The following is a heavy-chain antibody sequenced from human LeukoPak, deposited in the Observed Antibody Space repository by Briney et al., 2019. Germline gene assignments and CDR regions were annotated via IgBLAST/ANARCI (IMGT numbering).Heavy chain of an antibody. J-gene: IGHJ2*01. D-gene: IGHD2-15*01. CDR2: ISYDATNK. Sequence: GGSLRLSCAASGFTFSSYAMHWVRQAPGKGLDWVTAISYDATNKDYADSVKGRFTISRDISKNTLYLQVNSLRAEDTAVYYCAREGVVVARWYFDLWGRGTLVTVSS. V-gene: IGHV3-30*04. CDR3: AREGVVVARWYFDL. CDR1: GFTFSSYA.